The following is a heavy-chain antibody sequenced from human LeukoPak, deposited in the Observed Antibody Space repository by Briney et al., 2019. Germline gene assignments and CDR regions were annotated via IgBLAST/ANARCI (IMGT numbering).Heavy chain of an antibody. CDR2: ISWRSSDI. D-gene: IGHD3-22*01. CDR3: ARDGNYYDNAAYHDAFDI. CDR1: GFTLSSYN. V-gene: IGHV3-21*01. J-gene: IGHJ3*02. Sequence: GGSLRLSCVASGFTLSSYNMKWVRQAPGKRLEWVSSISWRSSDIEYADSVKGRFTISRDIDKKSLYLQMNSLRVEDTAVYYCARDGNYYDNAAYHDAFDIWGQGTTVTVSS.